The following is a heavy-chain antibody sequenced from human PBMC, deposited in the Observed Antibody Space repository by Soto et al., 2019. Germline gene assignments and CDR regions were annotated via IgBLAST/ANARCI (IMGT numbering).Heavy chain of an antibody. J-gene: IGHJ6*02. CDR2: INHSGST. D-gene: IGHD3-10*01. Sequence: SETLSLTXAVYGGSFSGYYWSWIRQPPGKGLEWIGEINHSGSTNYNPSLKSRVTISVDTSKNQFSLKLSSVTAADTAVYYCARAVGAFPPYYYYYGMDVWGQGTTVTVSS. CDR3: ARAVGAFPPYYYYYGMDV. V-gene: IGHV4-34*01. CDR1: GGSFSGYY.